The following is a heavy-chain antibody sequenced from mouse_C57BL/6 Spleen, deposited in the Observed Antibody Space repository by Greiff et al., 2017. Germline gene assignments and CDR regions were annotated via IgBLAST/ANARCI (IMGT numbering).Heavy chain of an antibody. CDR3: ARYYHYYGSSYYFDY. CDR2: INPNNGGT. Sequence: VQLKESGPELVKPGASVKMSCKASGYTFTDYNMHWVKQSHGKSLEWIGYINPNNGGTSYNQKFKGKATLTVNKSSSTAYMELRSLTSEDSAVYYCARYYHYYGSSYYFDYWGQGTTLTVSS. CDR1: GYTFTDYN. D-gene: IGHD1-1*01. V-gene: IGHV1-22*01. J-gene: IGHJ2*01.